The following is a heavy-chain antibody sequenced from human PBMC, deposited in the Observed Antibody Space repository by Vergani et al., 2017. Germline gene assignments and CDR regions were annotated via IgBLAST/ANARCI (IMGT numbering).Heavy chain of an antibody. V-gene: IGHV4-59*01. CDR1: GGSISSYY. Sequence: QVQLQESGPGLAKPSETLSLTCTVSGGSISSYYWSWIRQPPGKGLEWIGYIYYSGSTNYNPSFKSRVTISVDTSKNQFSLKLSSVTAADTAVYYCARSQVYWSSPSCLGWFDPWGQGTLVTVSS. J-gene: IGHJ5*02. D-gene: IGHD2-2*01. CDR3: ARSQVYWSSPSCLGWFDP. CDR2: IYYSGST.